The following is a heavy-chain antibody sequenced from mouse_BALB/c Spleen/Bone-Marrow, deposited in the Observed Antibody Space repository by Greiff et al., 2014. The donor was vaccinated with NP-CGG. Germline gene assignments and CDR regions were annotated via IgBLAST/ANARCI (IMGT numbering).Heavy chain of an antibody. Sequence: EVKLMESGTALARPGASVKMSCKASGYSFTSYWMYWVKQRPGQGLEWVGAIYPGNSDTSYNQKFKGKAKLTAVSSASTAYMELSSLTNEDSAVYYGARSPTMITTYSGAMDYWGQGTSVTVSS. D-gene: IGHD2-4*01. V-gene: IGHV1-5*01. J-gene: IGHJ4*01. CDR2: IYPGNSDT. CDR3: ARSPTMITTYSGAMDY. CDR1: GYSFTSYW.